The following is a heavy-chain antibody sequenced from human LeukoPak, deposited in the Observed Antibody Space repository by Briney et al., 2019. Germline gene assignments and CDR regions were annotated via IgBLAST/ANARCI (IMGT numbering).Heavy chain of an antibody. CDR1: GGSISSYY. Sequence: SETLSLTCTVSGGSISSYYWSWIRQPPGKGLEWIGYIYYSGSTNYNPSLKSRVTISVDTSENQFSLKLSSVTAADTAVYYCARDGYSSSWQPTELDYWGQGTLVTVSS. D-gene: IGHD6-13*01. J-gene: IGHJ4*02. V-gene: IGHV4-59*12. CDR2: IYYSGST. CDR3: ARDGYSSSWQPTELDY.